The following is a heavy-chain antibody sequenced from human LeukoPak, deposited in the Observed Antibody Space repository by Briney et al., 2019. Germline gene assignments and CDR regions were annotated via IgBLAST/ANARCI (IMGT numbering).Heavy chain of an antibody. J-gene: IGHJ4*02. CDR2: IRSKAYGGTT. V-gene: IGHV3-49*04. CDR1: GFTFGDYA. Sequence: GRSLRLSCTASGFTFGDYAMSWVRQAPGKGLEWVGFIRSKAYGGTTEYAASVKGRSTISRDDSKSIAYLQMNSLKTEDTAVYYCTRDFVVVPAAIDLFDYWGQGTLVTVSS. CDR3: TRDFVVVPAAIDLFDY. D-gene: IGHD2-2*01.